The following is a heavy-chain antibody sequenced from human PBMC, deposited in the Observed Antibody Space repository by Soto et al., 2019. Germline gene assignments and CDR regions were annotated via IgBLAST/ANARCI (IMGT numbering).Heavy chain of an antibody. CDR3: ARDKDWAFDY. CDR2: ISSSSSTT. D-gene: IGHD3-9*01. CDR1: GFTFSTYS. V-gene: IGHV3-48*01. J-gene: IGHJ4*02. Sequence: GGSLRLSCAASGFTFSTYSTNWVRQAPGKGLEWVSDISSSSSTTYYTDSVRGRFTVSRDNAKNTVYVQMNSLRAEDTAVYYCARDKDWAFDYWGQGTLVTSPQ.